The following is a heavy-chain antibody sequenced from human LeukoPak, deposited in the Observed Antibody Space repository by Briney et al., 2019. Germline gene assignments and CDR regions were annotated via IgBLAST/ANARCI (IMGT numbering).Heavy chain of an antibody. CDR3: ATAHSGPDI. CDR2: ISADGSFT. J-gene: IGHJ3*02. CDR1: GFTFSSYW. Sequence: PRGSLRLSCAASGFTFSSYWIHWVRQAPREGLVWVRRISADGSFTLYADSVKGRFTISRDNAKNTLYLQMNSLRAEDTAVYYCATAHSGPDIWGQGTTVTVSS. V-gene: IGHV3-74*01. D-gene: IGHD1-1*01.